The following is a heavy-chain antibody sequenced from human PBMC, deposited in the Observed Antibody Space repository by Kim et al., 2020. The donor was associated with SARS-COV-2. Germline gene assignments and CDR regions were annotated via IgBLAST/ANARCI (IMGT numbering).Heavy chain of an antibody. D-gene: IGHD6-13*01. V-gene: IGHV3-23*01. CDR1: GFTFTSFA. CDR3: AKRPAYSSNWHYFEY. Sequence: GGSLRLSCAASGFTFTSFALSWVRQAPGKGLEWVSTITSTGGNTFYADSVKGRFTISRDNSKNTLYLQMSSLRDEDTAIYYCAKRPAYSSNWHYFEYWGQGALVTVSS. CDR2: ITSTGGNT. J-gene: IGHJ4*02.